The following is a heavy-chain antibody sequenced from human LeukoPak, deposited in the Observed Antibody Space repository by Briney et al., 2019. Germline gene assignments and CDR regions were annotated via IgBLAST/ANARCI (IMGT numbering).Heavy chain of an antibody. CDR1: GFTFSSYG. V-gene: IGHV3-30*02. CDR3: ARDQGRYCSGGSCSLFDY. J-gene: IGHJ4*02. Sequence: GGSLRLSCAASGFTFSSYGMHWVRQAPGKGLEWVAYIRYDGSNKYYADSVKGRFTISRDISKNTLYLQMNSLRAEDTAVYYCARDQGRYCSGGSCSLFDYWGQGTLVTVSS. CDR2: IRYDGSNK. D-gene: IGHD2-15*01.